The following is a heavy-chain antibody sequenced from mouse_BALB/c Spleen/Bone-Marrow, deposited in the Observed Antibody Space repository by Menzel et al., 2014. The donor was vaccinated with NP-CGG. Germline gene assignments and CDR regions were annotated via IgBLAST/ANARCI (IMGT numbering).Heavy chain of an antibody. CDR3: VRLGYYGSFAY. CDR2: INPDSNTI. V-gene: IGHV4-1*02. CDR1: GFDFSRYW. J-gene: IGHJ3*01. D-gene: IGHD1-2*01. Sequence: EVKLMESGGGLVQPGGSRKLPCAASGFDFSRYWMSWVRQAPGKGLEWIGEINPDSNTINYTPSLKDKFIISRDNAKNTLYLQMSKVRSEDTALYYCVRLGYYGSFAYWGQGTLVTVSA.